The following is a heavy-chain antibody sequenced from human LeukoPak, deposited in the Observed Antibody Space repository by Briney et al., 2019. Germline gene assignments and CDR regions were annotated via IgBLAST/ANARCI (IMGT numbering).Heavy chain of an antibody. J-gene: IGHJ6*03. CDR1: GYTFTSYG. CDR2: INPSGGST. D-gene: IGHD3-3*01. V-gene: IGHV1-46*01. Sequence: ASVKVSCKASGYTFTSYGISWVRQAPGQGLEWMGIINPSGGSTSYAQKFQGRVTMTRDMSTSTVYMELSSLRSEDTAVYYCARGAGYDFWSGYYVDFDYYYMDVWGKGTTVTVSS. CDR3: ARGAGYDFWSGYYVDFDYYYMDV.